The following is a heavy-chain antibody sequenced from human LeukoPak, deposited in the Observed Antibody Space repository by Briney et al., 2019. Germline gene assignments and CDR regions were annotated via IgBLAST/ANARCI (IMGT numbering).Heavy chain of an antibody. Sequence: PGGSLRLSCAASGFTFSSYSMNWVRQAPGKGLEWVSSISSSSSYIYYADSVKGRFTISRDNAKNSLFLQMNTLRAEDTAVYYCAGDRGWFDPWGQGTLVTVSS. V-gene: IGHV3-21*01. CDR3: AGDRGWFDP. CDR1: GFTFSSYS. J-gene: IGHJ5*02. CDR2: ISSSSSYI.